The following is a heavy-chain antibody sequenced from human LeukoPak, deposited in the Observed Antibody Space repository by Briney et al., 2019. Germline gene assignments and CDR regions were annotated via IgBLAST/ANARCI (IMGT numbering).Heavy chain of an antibody. CDR2: IYYSGGT. CDR3: ARSSEGRYYYDSSGYSYYYYYMDV. V-gene: IGHV4-59*01. Sequence: PSETLSLTCTVSGGSISSYYWSWIRQPPGKGLEWLGYIYYSGGTNYNPSLKSRVTISVDTSKNQFSLKLTSVTAADTAVYYCARSSEGRYYYDSSGYSYYYYYMDVWGKGTTVTISS. D-gene: IGHD3-22*01. J-gene: IGHJ6*03. CDR1: GGSISSYY.